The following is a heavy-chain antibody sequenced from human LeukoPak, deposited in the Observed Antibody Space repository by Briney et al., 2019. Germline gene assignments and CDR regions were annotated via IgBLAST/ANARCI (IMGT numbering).Heavy chain of an antibody. CDR2: ITPSGGI. Sequence: ASVKVSCKASGYTFTSYAIHWVRQAPGQGLEWMGWITPSGGINYPQKFQGRVAITWDTSINTAYMDLSRLTSDDTAVYYCARDRYGDGFAHLDYWGQGALVTVSS. D-gene: IGHD5-24*01. V-gene: IGHV1-2*02. J-gene: IGHJ4*02. CDR1: GYTFTSYA. CDR3: ARDRYGDGFAHLDY.